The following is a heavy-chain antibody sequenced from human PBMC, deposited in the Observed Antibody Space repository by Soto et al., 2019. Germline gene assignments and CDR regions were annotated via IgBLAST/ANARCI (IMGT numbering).Heavy chain of an antibody. CDR2: IYYSGNT. D-gene: IGHD3-9*01. Sequence: QVQLQESGPGLVKPSQTLSLTCSVSGGSISSGYYYWGWIRQPPGKGLEWIGNIYYSGNTYYNPSLKSRLIISIDTSKSQFSLKVGSVPAAYTAAYYCASSSIYGMDVRRQGTTVTVSS. CDR3: ASSSIYGMDV. J-gene: IGHJ6*02. CDR1: GGSISSGYYY. V-gene: IGHV4-30-4*01.